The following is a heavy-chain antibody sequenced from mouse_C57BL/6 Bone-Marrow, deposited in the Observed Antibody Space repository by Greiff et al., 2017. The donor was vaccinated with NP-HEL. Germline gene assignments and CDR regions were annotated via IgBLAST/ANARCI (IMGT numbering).Heavy chain of an antibody. CDR3: ARAGLYYFDD. V-gene: IGHV5-4*01. CDR1: GFTFSSYA. Sequence: EVHLVESGGGLVKPGGSLKLSCAASGFTFSSYAMSWVRQTPEKRLEWVATISDGGSYTYYPDNVKGRFTISRDNAKNNLYLQMSHLKSEDTAMYYCARAGLYYFDDWGRGTTLTVSS. CDR2: ISDGGSYT. J-gene: IGHJ2*01.